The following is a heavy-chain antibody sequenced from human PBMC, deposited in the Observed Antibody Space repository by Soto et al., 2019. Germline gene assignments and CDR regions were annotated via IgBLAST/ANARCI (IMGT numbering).Heavy chain of an antibody. J-gene: IGHJ3*02. V-gene: IGHV3-30*18. CDR1: GFTFSNYG. D-gene: IGHD2-15*01. CDR3: AKNLRWYDEDIFDI. Sequence: QVQLVESGGGVVQPGRSLRLSCAASGFTFSNYGMHWVRQAPGKGLEWVAVISYDGSNKYYADSVKGRFTISRDNSKNPLYLQMNSLRAEDTAVCYCAKNLRWYDEDIFDIWGHGTMVTVSS. CDR2: ISYDGSNK.